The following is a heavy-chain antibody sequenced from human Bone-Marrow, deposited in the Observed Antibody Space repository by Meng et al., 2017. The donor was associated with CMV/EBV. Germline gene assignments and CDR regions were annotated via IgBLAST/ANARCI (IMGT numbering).Heavy chain of an antibody. D-gene: IGHD2-2*01. J-gene: IGHJ4*02. Sequence: GGSLRLSCAASGFTFNSYTMSWVRQAPGKGLEWLSYISLSTTTIFYADSVKGRFTISRDNAKNSLFLQMNSLRAEDTAVYYCARTDHDLPSASLDFWGQGTRVTVSS. CDR1: GFTFNSYT. V-gene: IGHV3-48*04. CDR2: ISLSTTTI. CDR3: ARTDHDLPSASLDF.